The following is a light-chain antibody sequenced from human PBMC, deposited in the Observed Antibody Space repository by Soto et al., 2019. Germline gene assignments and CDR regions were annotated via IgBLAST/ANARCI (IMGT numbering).Light chain of an antibody. CDR3: QQHISWPLI. CDR1: QSVGDR. CDR2: GAS. Sequence: EVVMTQSPATLSVSPGERATLSCRTSQSVGDRLAWYQQKPGQPPRLLIYGASTRATGIPASFSGSESETAFTLNISSLQSEDFAVYYCQQHISWPLIFGGGTKVEI. J-gene: IGKJ4*01. V-gene: IGKV3-15*01.